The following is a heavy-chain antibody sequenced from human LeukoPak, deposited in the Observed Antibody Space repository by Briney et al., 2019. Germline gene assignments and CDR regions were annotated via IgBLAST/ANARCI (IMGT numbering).Heavy chain of an antibody. D-gene: IGHD2-2*01. V-gene: IGHV3-30*04. CDR3: ARHPSTSTNPTSRFDS. Sequence: GGSLRLSCAASGFTFSSYAMHWVRQAPGKGLEWVAVISYDGSNKYYADSVKGRFTISRDNSKNTLYLQMNSLRAEDTAVYYCARHPSTSTNPTSRFDSWGQGTLVTVSS. J-gene: IGHJ4*02. CDR1: GFTFSSYA. CDR2: ISYDGSNK.